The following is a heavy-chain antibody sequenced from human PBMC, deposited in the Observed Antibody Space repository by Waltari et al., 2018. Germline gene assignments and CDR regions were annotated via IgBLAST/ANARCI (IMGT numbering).Heavy chain of an antibody. V-gene: IGHV3-53*01. CDR3: ARSITPDYFEGYYFDY. Sequence: EVQLVESGGGLIQPGGSLRLSCAASGFTVSSNYMSWVRQAPGKGRWGVSVIYSGGSTYYADSVKGRFTISRDNSKNTLYLQMNSLRAEDTAVYYCARSITPDYFEGYYFDYWGQGTLVTVSS. J-gene: IGHJ4*02. CDR1: GFTVSSNY. CDR2: IYSGGST. D-gene: IGHD3-22*01.